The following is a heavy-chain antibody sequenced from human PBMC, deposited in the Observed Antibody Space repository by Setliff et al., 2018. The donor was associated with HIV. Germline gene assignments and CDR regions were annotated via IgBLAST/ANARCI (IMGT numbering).Heavy chain of an antibody. CDR1: GHRLTELS. CDR3: ATSGFYDILTGPTPGAFDI. Sequence: GASVKVSCKVSGHRLTELSIHWVRQAPGAGLEWVGGFDPEDDETVYAEKFQGRVTMTEDTSTDTAYMALSSLGSEDTAMYYCATSGFYDILTGPTPGAFDIWGQGALVTVSS. D-gene: IGHD3-9*01. CDR2: FDPEDDET. V-gene: IGHV1-24*01. J-gene: IGHJ3*02.